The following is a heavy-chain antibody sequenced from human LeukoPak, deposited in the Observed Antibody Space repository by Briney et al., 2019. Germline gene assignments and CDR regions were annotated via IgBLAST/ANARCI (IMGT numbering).Heavy chain of an antibody. D-gene: IGHD3-10*01. CDR3: AKDTTMVRGVKKNLDSVPDY. J-gene: IGHJ4*02. V-gene: IGHV3-30*02. CDR2: IRYDGSNK. CDR1: GFTFSSYG. Sequence: GGSLRLSCAASGFTFSSYGMHWVRQAPGKGLEWVAFIRYDGSNKYYADSVKGRFTISRDNSKNTLYLQMNSLRAEDTAVYYCAKDTTMVRGVKKNLDSVPDYWGQGTLVTVSS.